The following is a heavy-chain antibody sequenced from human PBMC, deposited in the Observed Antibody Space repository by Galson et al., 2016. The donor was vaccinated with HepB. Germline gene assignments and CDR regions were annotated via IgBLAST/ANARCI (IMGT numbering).Heavy chain of an antibody. J-gene: IGHJ2*01. CDR1: GFTFSSYR. Sequence: SLRLSCAASGFTFSSYRVNWVRQAPGKGLEWVSSISSSSSYIYYADSVKGRFTISRDNAKNSLYLQMNSLRAEDTAVYYCARVNTYCSGGSCYRDSYWYFDLWGRGTLVTVSS. D-gene: IGHD2-15*01. V-gene: IGHV3-21*01. CDR3: ARVNTYCSGGSCYRDSYWYFDL. CDR2: ISSSSSYI.